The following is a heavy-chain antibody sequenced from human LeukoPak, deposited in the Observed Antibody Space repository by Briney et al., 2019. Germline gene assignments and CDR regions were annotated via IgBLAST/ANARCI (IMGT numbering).Heavy chain of an antibody. CDR2: ISSSGSTI. CDR3: ARVHLGGYSYGFLDY. D-gene: IGHD5-18*01. CDR1: GFTFSDYY. J-gene: IGHJ4*02. V-gene: IGHV3-11*01. Sequence: GGSLRLSCAASGFTFSDYYMSWIRQAPGKGLEWVSYISSSGSTIYYADSVKGRFTISRDNAKNSLYLQMNGLRAEDAAAYYCARVHLGGYSYGFLDYWGQGTLVTVSS.